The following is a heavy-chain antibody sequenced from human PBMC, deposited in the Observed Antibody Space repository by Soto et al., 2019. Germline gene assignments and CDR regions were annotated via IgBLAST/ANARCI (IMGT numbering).Heavy chain of an antibody. Sequence: GSLRLSCAASGFTFSSYSMNWVRQAPGKGLEWVSSISSSSSYMYYADSVKGRFTISRDNAKNSLYLQMNSLRAEDTAVYYCARGLYYYDSSGYYGNWGQGTQVTVSS. CDR2: ISSSSSYM. CDR1: GFTFSSYS. J-gene: IGHJ4*02. D-gene: IGHD3-22*01. CDR3: ARGLYYYDSSGYYGN. V-gene: IGHV3-21*01.